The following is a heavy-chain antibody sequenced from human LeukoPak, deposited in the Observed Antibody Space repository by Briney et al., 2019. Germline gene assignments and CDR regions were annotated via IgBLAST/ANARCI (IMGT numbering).Heavy chain of an antibody. J-gene: IGHJ4*02. Sequence: HAGGSLRLSCAASGFTFDDYAMHWVRQAPGKGLEWVSGISWNSGSIGYADSVKGRFTISRDNAKNSLYLQMNSLRAEDTALYYCAKDIRYYYGSGSYIWGQGTLVTVSS. D-gene: IGHD3-10*01. CDR2: ISWNSGSI. CDR3: AKDIRYYYGSGSYI. V-gene: IGHV3-9*01. CDR1: GFTFDDYA.